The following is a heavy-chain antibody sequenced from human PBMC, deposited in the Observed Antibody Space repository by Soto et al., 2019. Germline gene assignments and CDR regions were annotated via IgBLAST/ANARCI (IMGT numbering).Heavy chain of an antibody. CDR3: AKDLRAGSGYDFDY. J-gene: IGHJ4*02. CDR1: GFTFTSYS. V-gene: IGHV3-23*01. CDR2: VNPGGYST. Sequence: EVQLLQSGGGLVQPGGSLRLSCAASGFTFTSYSMTWVRQTPGKGLEWVAAVNPGGYSTYYADSVKGRFTISRDNSNKPLHLQMNSLRAEDTAVYYCAKDLRAGSGYDFDYRDQGTRVTVPS. D-gene: IGHD5-12*01.